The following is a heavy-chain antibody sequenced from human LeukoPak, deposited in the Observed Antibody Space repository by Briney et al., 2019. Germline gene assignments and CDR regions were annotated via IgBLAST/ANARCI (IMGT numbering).Heavy chain of an antibody. CDR2: ISSSSSYI. V-gene: IGHV3-21*01. CDR3: ANDIYGSGSYNY. J-gene: IGHJ4*02. Sequence: PGGSLRLSCAASGFTFSSYSMNWVRQAPGKGREGVSSISSSSSYIYYADSVKGRFTISRDNAKNSLYLQMNSLRAEDTAVYYCANDIYGSGSYNYWGQGTLVTVSS. CDR1: GFTFSSYS. D-gene: IGHD3-10*01.